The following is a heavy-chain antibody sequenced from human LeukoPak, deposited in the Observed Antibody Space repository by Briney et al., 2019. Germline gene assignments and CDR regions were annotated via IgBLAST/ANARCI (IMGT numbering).Heavy chain of an antibody. CDR3: AKDSGIAVAGTLRAFDI. CDR1: GFTFSSYG. Sequence: GGSLRLSCAASGFTFSSYGMHWVRQAPGKGLEGVAVISYDGSNKYFADSVKGRFTISRDNSKNTLYLQMNSLRAEDTAVYYCAKDSGIAVAGTLRAFDIWGQGTMATVSS. CDR2: ISYDGSNK. D-gene: IGHD6-19*01. J-gene: IGHJ3*02. V-gene: IGHV3-30*18.